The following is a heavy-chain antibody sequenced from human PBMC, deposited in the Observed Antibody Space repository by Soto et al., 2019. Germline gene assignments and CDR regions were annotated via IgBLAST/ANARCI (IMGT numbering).Heavy chain of an antibody. Sequence: PSQTLSLTCVISGDSVSSNSAGWNWIRQSPSRGLEWLGRTYYKSKWNNDYALSVQSRITIYPDTSKNQFSLHLYSVTPQDTAVYYCTGITWFRGMDVWGQGTPVTVS. CDR1: GDSVSSNSAG. D-gene: IGHD3-10*01. V-gene: IGHV6-1*01. CDR3: TGITWFRGMDV. CDR2: TYYKSKWNN. J-gene: IGHJ6*02.